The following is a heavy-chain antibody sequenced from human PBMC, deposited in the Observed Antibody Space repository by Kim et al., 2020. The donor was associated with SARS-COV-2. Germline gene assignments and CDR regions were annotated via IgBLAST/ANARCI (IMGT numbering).Heavy chain of an antibody. CDR3: SRGYLPDIITMLVVVNNDSFDI. V-gene: IGHV4-59*13. Sequence: SETLSLTCTVSGGSISSYYWSWIRQPPGKGLEWIGYIYYSGSTNYNPSLKSRVTISVDTSKNKFSLKLSSVTAADTAVDYCSRGYLPDIITMLVVVNNDSFDIWGQGTMVTVSS. CDR1: GGSISSYY. CDR2: IYYSGST. D-gene: IGHD3-22*01. J-gene: IGHJ3*02.